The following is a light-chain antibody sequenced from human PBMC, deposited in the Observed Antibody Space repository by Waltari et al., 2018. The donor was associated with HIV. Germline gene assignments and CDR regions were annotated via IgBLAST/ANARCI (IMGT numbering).Light chain of an antibody. CDR3: NSYAGSNNWV. Sequence: QSALTQPPSASGSPGQSVTISCTGTSSDVGGSKYVSWYQQHPGKDPKLMIYEVNKRPSGVPDRFAGSQSANTASLTVSGLQADDEADYYCNSYAGSNNWVFGGGTKLTVL. J-gene: IGLJ3*02. V-gene: IGLV2-8*01. CDR1: SSDVGGSKY. CDR2: EVN.